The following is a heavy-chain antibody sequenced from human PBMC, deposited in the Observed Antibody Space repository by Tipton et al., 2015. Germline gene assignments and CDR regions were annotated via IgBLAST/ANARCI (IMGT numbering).Heavy chain of an antibody. CDR1: GGSISSSSYY. CDR2: LYFSGST. Sequence: LSLTCTVSGGSISSSSYYWAWIRQPPGKGLEWIGSLYFSGSTNYNPSLKSRVTISVDTSKTQFSLKMSSVTASDTAVYYCARAYDYGDSPPGPLGYWGQGTLVTVSS. V-gene: IGHV4-39*07. CDR3: ARAYDYGDSPPGPLGY. J-gene: IGHJ4*02. D-gene: IGHD4-17*01.